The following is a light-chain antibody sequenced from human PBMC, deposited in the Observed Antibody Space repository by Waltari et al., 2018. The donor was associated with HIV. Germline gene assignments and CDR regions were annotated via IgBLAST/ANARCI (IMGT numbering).Light chain of an antibody. Sequence: DIQLTQSPSFLSASVGDRVTITCRASQGISSYLAWYQQKPGKAPKLLIYAASTLQSVVPSRFSGSGSGTEFTLTISSLQPEDFATYYCQQLNSYLFTFGQGTRLEIK. V-gene: IGKV1-9*01. CDR1: QGISSY. CDR2: AAS. J-gene: IGKJ5*01. CDR3: QQLNSYLFT.